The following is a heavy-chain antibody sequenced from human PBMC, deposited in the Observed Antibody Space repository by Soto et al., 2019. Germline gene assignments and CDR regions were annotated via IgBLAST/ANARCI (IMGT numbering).Heavy chain of an antibody. V-gene: IGHV4-59*08. J-gene: IGHJ4*02. CDR1: GGSISSYY. D-gene: IGHD3-22*01. CDR2: IYYSGST. CDR3: ARQFYYDSSGYYYLWYFDY. Sequence: PSETLSLTCTVSGGSISSYYWSWIRQPPGKGLEWIGYIYYSGSTNYNPSLKSRVTISVDTSKNQFSLKLSSVTAADTAVYYCARQFYYDSSGYYYLWYFDYWGQGTLVTVSS.